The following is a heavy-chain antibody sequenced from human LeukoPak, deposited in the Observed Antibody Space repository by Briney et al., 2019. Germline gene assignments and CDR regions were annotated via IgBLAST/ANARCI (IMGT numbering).Heavy chain of an antibody. Sequence: SETLSLTCAVSGYSISSGYYWGWIRPPPGKGLEWIGSIYHSGSTYYNPSLKSRVTISVDTSKNQFSLNLSSVTAADTAVYYCARRGSHYFDYCGQGTMVTVSS. V-gene: IGHV4-38-2*01. J-gene: IGHJ4*02. CDR1: GYSISSGYY. CDR3: ARRGSHYFDY. D-gene: IGHD3-10*01. CDR2: IYHSGST.